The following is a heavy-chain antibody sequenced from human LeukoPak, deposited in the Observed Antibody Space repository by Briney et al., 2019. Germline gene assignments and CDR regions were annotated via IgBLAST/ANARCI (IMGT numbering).Heavy chain of an antibody. D-gene: IGHD6-13*01. V-gene: IGHV3-21*01. CDR3: ARDQPIHLPLIAAGPYYYMDV. Sequence: GGSLRLSCAASGFTFSSYSMNWVRQAPGKGLEWVSSISSSSSYIYYADSVKGRFTISRDNAKNSLYLQMNSLRAEDTAVYYCARDQPIHLPLIAAGPYYYMDVWGKGTTVTVSS. CDR2: ISSSSSYI. CDR1: GFTFSSYS. J-gene: IGHJ6*03.